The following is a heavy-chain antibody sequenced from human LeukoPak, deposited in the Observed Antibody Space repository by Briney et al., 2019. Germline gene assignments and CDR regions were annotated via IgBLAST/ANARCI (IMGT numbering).Heavy chain of an antibody. D-gene: IGHD3-22*01. CDR1: GYTFTNYA. V-gene: IGHV1-3*01. J-gene: IGHJ4*02. CDR2: INAGNGNT. CDR3: ARVGTVVVGGY. Sequence: ASVKVSCKASGYTFTNYAIHWVRQAPGQRLEWMGWINAGNGNTKYSQKSQGRVTITRDTSASTAYMELSSLRSEDTAVYYCARVGTVVVGGYWGQGTLVTVSS.